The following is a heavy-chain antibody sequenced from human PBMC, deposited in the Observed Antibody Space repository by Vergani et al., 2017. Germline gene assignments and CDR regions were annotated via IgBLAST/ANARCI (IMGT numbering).Heavy chain of an antibody. Sequence: EVQLVESGGGFFQPGGSLRLSCSASGFSFNSYWMHWVRQVPGKGLLWVSRIKSDGSITAYADSVKGRLTISRDNAQNTLYLQMNSLRAEDTAVYYCANLPLVPHYYYYMDVWGKGTTVTVSS. CDR1: GFSFNSYW. J-gene: IGHJ6*03. V-gene: IGHV3-74*03. D-gene: IGHD3-16*01. CDR2: IKSDGSIT. CDR3: ANLPLVPHYYYYMDV.